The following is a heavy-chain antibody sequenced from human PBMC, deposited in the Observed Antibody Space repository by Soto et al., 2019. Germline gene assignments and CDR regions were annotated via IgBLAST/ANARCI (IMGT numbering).Heavy chain of an antibody. D-gene: IGHD3-10*01. V-gene: IGHV1-69*13. CDR3: ARVPPWGNSAGDYYIQHYDS. CDR1: GGTFSSYA. J-gene: IGHJ4*02. CDR2: IIPLFGTA. Sequence: VKVSCKASGGTFSSYAITWVRQAPGQGLEWMGGIIPLFGTANYAQDFQGRVTFTRDTFATTAYLELSSLRSEDTAVYYCARVPPWGNSAGDYYIQHYDSWGQGAPVTVSS.